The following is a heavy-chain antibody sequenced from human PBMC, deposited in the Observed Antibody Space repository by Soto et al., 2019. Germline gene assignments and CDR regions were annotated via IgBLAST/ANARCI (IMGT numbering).Heavy chain of an antibody. J-gene: IGHJ4*02. CDR1: GGTFSSYA. CDR3: ARAPVAVAAEDYFDY. V-gene: IGHV1-69*13. Sequence: SVKVSCKASGGTFSSYAISWVRQAPGQGLEWMGVIIPIFGTANYAQKFQGRVTITADESTSTAYMELSSLRSEDTAVYYCARAPVAVAAEDYFDYWGQGTLVTVSS. D-gene: IGHD6-19*01. CDR2: IIPIFGTA.